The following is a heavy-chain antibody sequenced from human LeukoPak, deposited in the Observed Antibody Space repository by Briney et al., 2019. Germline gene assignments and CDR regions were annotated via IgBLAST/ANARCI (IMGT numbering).Heavy chain of an antibody. CDR3: AKGQTYYYDSSGYYSDPFDI. Sequence: PGGSLRLSCAASGFTFSSYAMTWVRQAPGKGLEWVSGISNSGGSTYYADSVKGRFTISRDNSKNTLYLQMNSLRAEDTAVYYCAKGQTYYYDSSGYYSDPFDIWGQGTMVTVSS. D-gene: IGHD3-22*01. V-gene: IGHV3-23*01. J-gene: IGHJ3*02. CDR2: ISNSGGST. CDR1: GFTFSSYA.